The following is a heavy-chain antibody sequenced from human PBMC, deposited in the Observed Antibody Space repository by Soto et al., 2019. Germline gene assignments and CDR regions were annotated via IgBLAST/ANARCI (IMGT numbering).Heavy chain of an antibody. CDR3: ARSIVYCSGGGCS. D-gene: IGHD2-15*01. Sequence: QVQLVQSGAEVKEPGASVKVSCKASGYTFTHSYMHWVRQAPGQGLEWMGMINPSGGSTRYAQKFQGRVTLTTETSTSTVYMELSSLRSEDTAVFYCARSIVYCSGGGCSWGQGTQVTVSS. CDR1: GYTFTHSY. V-gene: IGHV1-46*01. CDR2: INPSGGST. J-gene: IGHJ5*02.